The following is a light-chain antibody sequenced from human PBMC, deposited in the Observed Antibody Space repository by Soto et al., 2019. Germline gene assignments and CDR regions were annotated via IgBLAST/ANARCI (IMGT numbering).Light chain of an antibody. V-gene: IGKV3-15*01. CDR3: QQYTNWPRGT. CDR1: QSVSSN. CDR2: GAS. J-gene: IGKJ1*01. Sequence: IVMTKSLAALSVHPGERATLSCRASQSVSSNLAWYQQKPGQAPRLLIYGASTRATGIPARFSGSGSGTEFTLTISSLQSEDFAVYYCQQYTNWPRGTFGEGTKVDIK.